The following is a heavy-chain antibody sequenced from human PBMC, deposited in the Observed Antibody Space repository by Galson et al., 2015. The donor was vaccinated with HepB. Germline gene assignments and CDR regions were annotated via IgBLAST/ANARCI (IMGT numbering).Heavy chain of an antibody. J-gene: IGHJ4*02. Sequence: SLRLSCAASGFTFSTYGMHWVRQAPGKGLEWVAVISNDGSNKYYADSVKGRFTVSRDNSKNTLYLQMNSLRAEDTAVYYCAKDEGYCSGGSCYRQDYWGQGTLVTVSS. CDR3: AKDEGYCSGGSCYRQDY. CDR1: GFTFSTYG. D-gene: IGHD2-15*01. V-gene: IGHV3-30*18. CDR2: ISNDGSNK.